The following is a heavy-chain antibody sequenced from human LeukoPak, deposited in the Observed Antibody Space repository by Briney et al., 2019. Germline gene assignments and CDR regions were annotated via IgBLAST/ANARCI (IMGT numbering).Heavy chain of an antibody. J-gene: IGHJ4*02. CDR1: GFTFSSYS. CDR2: ISSSSSYI. Sequence: GGSLRLPCAASGFTFSSYSMHWVRQAPGKGLEWVSSISSSSSYIYYADSVKGRFTISRDNAKNSLYLQMNSLRAEDTAVYYCASHSGYDIQKRDYWGQGTLVTVSS. V-gene: IGHV3-21*01. D-gene: IGHD5-12*01. CDR3: ASHSGYDIQKRDY.